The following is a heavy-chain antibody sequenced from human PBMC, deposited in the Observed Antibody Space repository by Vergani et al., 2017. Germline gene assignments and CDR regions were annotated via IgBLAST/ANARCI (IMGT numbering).Heavy chain of an antibody. CDR3: ARAPVVPAAIRAHRSSSRYYMDV. D-gene: IGHD2-2*01. CDR1: GGSFSGYY. J-gene: IGHJ6*03. Sequence: QVQLQQWGAGLLKPSETLSLTCAVYGGSFSGYYWSWIRQPPGKGLEWIGEINHSGSTNYNPSLKSRVTISVDTSKNQFSLKLSSVTAADTAVYYCARAPVVPAAIRAHRSSSRYYMDVWGKGTTVTVSS. CDR2: INHSGST. V-gene: IGHV4-34*01.